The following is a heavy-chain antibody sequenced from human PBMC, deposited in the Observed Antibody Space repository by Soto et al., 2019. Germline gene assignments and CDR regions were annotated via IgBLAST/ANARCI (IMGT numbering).Heavy chain of an antibody. V-gene: IGHV1-2*02. D-gene: IGHD5-12*01. CDR1: GDTFTDSS. CDR2: INLNSGDT. J-gene: IGHJ5*02. CDR3: ARDLGGYDLYGPDT. Sequence: GASVKVSCKTSGDTFTDSSMHWVRQAPGQGLEWMGWINLNSGDTNYAEKFRSRVTMTRDTSIITAYMELTRLKSDDTAVYYCARDLGGYDLYGPDTWGQGTLVTVSS.